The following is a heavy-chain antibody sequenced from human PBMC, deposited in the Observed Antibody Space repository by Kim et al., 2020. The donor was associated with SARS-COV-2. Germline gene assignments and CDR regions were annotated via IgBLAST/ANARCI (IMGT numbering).Heavy chain of an antibody. D-gene: IGHD5-12*01. Sequence: YVDSVKGRFTISRDNDKNSLYLQMNNLRSEETTVYNCAKDGDGYKAPFDAWGQGILVTVSS. J-gene: IGHJ5*02. V-gene: IGHV3-7*01. CDR3: AKDGDGYKAPFDA.